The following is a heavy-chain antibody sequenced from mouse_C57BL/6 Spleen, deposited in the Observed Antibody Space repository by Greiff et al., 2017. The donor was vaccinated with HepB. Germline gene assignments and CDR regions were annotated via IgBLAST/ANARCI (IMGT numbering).Heavy chain of an antibody. V-gene: IGHV1-76*01. CDR3: ARSIYYGPWFAY. J-gene: IGHJ3*01. D-gene: IGHD2-1*01. CDR1: GYTFTDYY. Sequence: QVQLKESGPVLVRPGASVKLSCKASGYTFTDYYINWVKQRPGQGLEWIARIYPGSGNTYYNEKFKGKATLTAEKSSSTAYMQLSSLTSEDSAVYFCARSIYYGPWFAYWGQGTLVTVSA. CDR2: IYPGSGNT.